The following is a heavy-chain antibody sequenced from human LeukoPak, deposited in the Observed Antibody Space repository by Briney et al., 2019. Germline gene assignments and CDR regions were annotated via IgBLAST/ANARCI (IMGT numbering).Heavy chain of an antibody. V-gene: IGHV3-7*01. D-gene: IGHD1-26*01. CDR1: GFTFSSYW. J-gene: IGHJ6*03. Sequence: GGSLRLSCAASGFTFSSYWMSWVRQAPGKGLEWVANIKQDGSEKYYVDSVKGRFTISRDNAKNSLYLQMNSLRAEDTAIYYCARDPYNGNYGDSYYYYMDVWGKGTTVTISS. CDR2: IKQDGSEK. CDR3: ARDPYNGNYGDSYYYYMDV.